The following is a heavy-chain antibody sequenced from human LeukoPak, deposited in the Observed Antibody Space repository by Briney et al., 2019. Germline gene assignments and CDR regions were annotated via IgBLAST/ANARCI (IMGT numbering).Heavy chain of an antibody. CDR2: ISGRGDGT. J-gene: IGHJ4*02. CDR1: GFTFSSYA. V-gene: IGHV3-23*01. Sequence: GGSLRLSCAASGFTFSSYAMNWVRQAPGKGLEWVSGISGRGDGTHYGDSVKGRFTISRDNSKNTLYLQMNSLRAEDTAVYYCARDENGYFDYWGQGTLVTVSS. CDR3: ARDENGYFDY.